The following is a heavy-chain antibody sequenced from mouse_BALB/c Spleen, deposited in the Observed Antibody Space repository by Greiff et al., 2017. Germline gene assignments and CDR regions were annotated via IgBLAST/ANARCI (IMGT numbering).Heavy chain of an antibody. CDR1: GFTFSDYY. CDR3: ARDPAIYDGYHWYFDV. D-gene: IGHD2-3*01. J-gene: IGHJ1*01. Sequence: EVMLVESGGGLVKPGGSLKLSCAASGFTFSDYYMYWVRQTPEKRLEWVATISDGGSYTYYPDSVKGRFTISRDNAKNNLYLQMSSLKSEDTAMYYCARDPAIYDGYHWYFDVWGAGTTVTVSS. V-gene: IGHV5-4*02. CDR2: ISDGGSYT.